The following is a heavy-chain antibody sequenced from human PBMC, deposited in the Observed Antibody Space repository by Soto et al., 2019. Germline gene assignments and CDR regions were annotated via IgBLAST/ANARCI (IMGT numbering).Heavy chain of an antibody. CDR3: ARDGRYSSGWLPGRDYYGMDV. CDR2: INPDSGGT. D-gene: IGHD6-19*01. Sequence: QVQLVQSGAEVKKPGASVKVSCKASGYTFTGYYMHWVRQAPGQGLEWMGWINPDSGGTNYAQKFQGWVTMTRDTSISTAYMELSRLRSDDTAVYYCARDGRYSSGWLPGRDYYGMDVWGQGTTVTVSS. CDR1: GYTFTGYY. V-gene: IGHV1-2*04. J-gene: IGHJ6*02.